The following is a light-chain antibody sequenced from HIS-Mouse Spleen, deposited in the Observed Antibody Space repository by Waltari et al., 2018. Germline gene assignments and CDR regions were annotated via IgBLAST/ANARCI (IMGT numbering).Light chain of an antibody. CDR1: SPNLRAGYD. CDR3: QSYDSSLSGSV. Sequence: QSVLTQPPSVSGAPGQRVTIPCTGSSPNLRAGYDVPWYQQLPGTAPKLLIYGNSNRPSGVPDRFSGSKSGTSASLAITGLQAEDEADYYCQSYDSSLSGSVFGGGTKLTVL. V-gene: IGLV1-40*01. CDR2: GNS. J-gene: IGLJ3*02.